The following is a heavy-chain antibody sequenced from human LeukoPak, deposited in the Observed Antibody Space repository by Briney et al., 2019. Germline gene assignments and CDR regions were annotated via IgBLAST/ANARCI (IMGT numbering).Heavy chain of an antibody. Sequence: PSKALSLTCTVSGGSVSTYYWSWIRQPPGKGLEWIGFIYYTGTTDYNPSLKSRVTISVDTSKNQFSLKLSSVTAADTAVFYCARHNWNDQGNAFDIWGQGTMVTVSS. V-gene: IGHV4-59*08. CDR1: GGSVSTYY. J-gene: IGHJ3*02. CDR2: IYYTGTT. CDR3: ARHNWNDQGNAFDI. D-gene: IGHD1-20*01.